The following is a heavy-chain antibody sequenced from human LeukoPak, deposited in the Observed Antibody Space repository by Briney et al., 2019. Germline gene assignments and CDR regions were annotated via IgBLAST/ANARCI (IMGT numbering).Heavy chain of an antibody. CDR3: ARDVELSFDY. Sequence: SETLSLTCTVPGGSISSGSYYWSWIRQPAGKGLEWIGRIYTSGSTNYNPSLKSRVTISVDTSKNRFSLKLSSVTAADTAVYYCARDVELSFDYWGQGTLVTVSS. J-gene: IGHJ4*02. CDR2: IYTSGST. V-gene: IGHV4-61*02. D-gene: IGHD1-26*01. CDR1: GGSISSGSYY.